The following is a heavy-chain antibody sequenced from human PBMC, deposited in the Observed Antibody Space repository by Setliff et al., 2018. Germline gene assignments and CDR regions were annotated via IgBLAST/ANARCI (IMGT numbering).Heavy chain of an antibody. Sequence: ASVKVSCKASGYTFTSYYMHWVRQAPGQGLEWMGMVNPGGGSSTSTQRFQGRFTISRDSSKNTLYLQMNSLRVEDTAVYYCAKRRSSSWFGGMDYWGQGTLVTVSS. CDR3: AKRRSSSWFGGMDY. J-gene: IGHJ4*02. V-gene: IGHV1-46*01. CDR1: GYTFTSYY. D-gene: IGHD6-13*01. CDR2: VNPGGGSS.